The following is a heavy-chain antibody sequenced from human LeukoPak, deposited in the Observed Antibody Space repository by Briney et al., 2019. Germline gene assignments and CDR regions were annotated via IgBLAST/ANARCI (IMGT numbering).Heavy chain of an antibody. V-gene: IGHV4-59*01. Sequence: SETLSLTCSVSDGSISGYYWSWIRQPPGKGLEWIGSIYYSGTTNYNPSLKSRVTTSIDTSKNQFSLKLSSVTAADTAVYYCAKSNTRFMSFDYWRQGTLVTVSS. CDR3: AKSNTRFMSFDY. CDR2: IYYSGTT. D-gene: IGHD3-10*02. CDR1: DGSISGYY. J-gene: IGHJ4*02.